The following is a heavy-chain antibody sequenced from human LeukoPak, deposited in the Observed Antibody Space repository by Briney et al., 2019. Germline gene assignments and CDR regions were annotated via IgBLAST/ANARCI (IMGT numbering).Heavy chain of an antibody. CDR2: IYPGDSDT. CDR3: ARQELGYCSSTSCDHAFDI. D-gene: IGHD2-2*01. J-gene: IGHJ3*02. Sequence: PGGSLRLSCKGSGYIFTSYWIGWVRQMPGKGLEWMGIIYPGDSDTRYSPSFQGQVTISADKSISTAYLQWSSLKASDTAMYYCARQELGYCSSTSCDHAFDIWGQGTMVTVSS. V-gene: IGHV5-51*01. CDR1: GYIFTSYW.